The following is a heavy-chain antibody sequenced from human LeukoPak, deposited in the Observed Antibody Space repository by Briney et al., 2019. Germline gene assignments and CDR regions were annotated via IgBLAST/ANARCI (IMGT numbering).Heavy chain of an antibody. CDR2: IIPILNIP. CDR3: AREKMEVGYYGLDV. V-gene: IGHV1-69*10. Sequence: SVKVSCKASGYTFTGYYIHWVRQAPGQGLEWMGGIIPILNIPNYAQKLQGRVTIAADKSTSTAYMELSSLRSDDTAVYYCAREKMEVGYYGLDVWGQGTTVTVSS. D-gene: IGHD1-1*01. CDR1: GYTFTGYY. J-gene: IGHJ6*02.